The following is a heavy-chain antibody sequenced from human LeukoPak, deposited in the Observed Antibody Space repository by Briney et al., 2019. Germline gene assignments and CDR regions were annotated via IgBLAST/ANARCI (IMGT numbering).Heavy chain of an antibody. Sequence: QSGGSLRLSCVGSGSTFNGHWLTWVRQAPGRGLEWVANIKKDGSDKNYLGSVKGRFTISRDNAKNSLYVQMNSLRVEDTAVYYCAKDGATTPPLGFWGGYWGQGTLVTVSS. V-gene: IGHV3-7*01. D-gene: IGHD1-26*01. CDR2: IKKDGSDK. CDR1: GSTFNGHW. CDR3: AKDGATTPPLGFWGGY. J-gene: IGHJ4*02.